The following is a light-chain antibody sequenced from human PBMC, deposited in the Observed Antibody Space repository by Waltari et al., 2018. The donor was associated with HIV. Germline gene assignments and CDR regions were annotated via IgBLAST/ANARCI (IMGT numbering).Light chain of an antibody. J-gene: IGLJ2*01. Sequence: QSVLTQPPSASGTPGQRVTISCSGSSSNIGSNTVNWYQQLPGTAPKLLIYSNNQRPSGVPDRFSGSKSVTSASLANSGLQSEDEADYYCAAWDDSLNGPGVVFGGGTKLTVL. CDR3: AAWDDSLNGPGVV. V-gene: IGLV1-44*01. CDR1: SSNIGSNT. CDR2: SNN.